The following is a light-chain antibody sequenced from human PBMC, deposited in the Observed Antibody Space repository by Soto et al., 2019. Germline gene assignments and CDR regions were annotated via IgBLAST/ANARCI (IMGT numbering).Light chain of an antibody. J-gene: IGKJ5*01. V-gene: IGKV1-5*01. Sequence: DIQMSQSPSTLSGSVGDRVTITCRARQTISSWLAWYQQQPGKAPPLLIYAAPTLERGVPSRFSGAGSGTEFTLSIDSLQPDDFATYYCQQYHTSSITFGQGTRLEIK. CDR2: AAP. CDR1: QTISSW. CDR3: QQYHTSSIT.